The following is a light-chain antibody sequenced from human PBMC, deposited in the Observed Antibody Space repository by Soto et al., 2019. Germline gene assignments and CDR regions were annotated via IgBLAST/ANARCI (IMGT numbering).Light chain of an antibody. CDR2: EVS. CDR3: SSYAASNNLGV. V-gene: IGLV2-8*01. CDR1: SSDVGGYNY. Sequence: QSALTQPPSASGSPGQSVTISCIGTSSDVGGYNYVSWYQQHPGKAPKLMIYEVSKRPSGVPDPFSGSKSGNTASLTVSGLQAEDEADYYCSSYAASNNLGVFGGGTQLTVL. J-gene: IGLJ7*01.